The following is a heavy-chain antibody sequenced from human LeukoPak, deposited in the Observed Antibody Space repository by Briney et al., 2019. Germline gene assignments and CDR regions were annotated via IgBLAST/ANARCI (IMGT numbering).Heavy chain of an antibody. CDR2: IYTSGST. CDR1: GGSFSGYY. J-gene: IGHJ4*02. CDR3: ASFMITFGGVIVDY. D-gene: IGHD3-16*02. Sequence: SETLSLTCAVYGGSFSGYYWSWIRQPAGKGLEWIGRIYTSGSTNCNPSLKSRVTISVDTSKNQFSLKLSSVTAADTAVYYCASFMITFGGVIVDYWGQGTLVTVSS. V-gene: IGHV4-59*10.